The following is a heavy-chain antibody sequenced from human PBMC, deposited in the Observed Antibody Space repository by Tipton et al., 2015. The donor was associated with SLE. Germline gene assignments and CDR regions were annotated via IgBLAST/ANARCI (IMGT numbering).Heavy chain of an antibody. CDR3: ASELLPIYGMDV. CDR1: GFTFSNYA. J-gene: IGHJ6*02. D-gene: IGHD2-15*01. V-gene: IGHV3-30*04. CDR2: ISYDGSNK. Sequence: SLRLSCAASGFTFSNYAMHWVRQAPGKGLEWVAVISYDGSNKYYADSVKGRFTISRDNSKNTLYLQMNSLRAEDTAVYYCASELLPIYGMDVWGQGTTVTVSS.